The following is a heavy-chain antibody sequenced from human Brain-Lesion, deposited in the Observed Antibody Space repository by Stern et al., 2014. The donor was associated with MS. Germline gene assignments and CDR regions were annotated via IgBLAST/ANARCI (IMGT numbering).Heavy chain of an antibody. Sequence: EVQLVQSGGEVKKAGESLKISCKGSGYSFSNTWIGWVRQMPGKGLEWMGFIYPEDSDTRYSPSFQGQVSISADTSISTTYLHWGSLKASDTAMYFCARPLRGINNAFDAWGQGTMVTVYS. CDR1: GYSFSNTW. CDR3: ARPLRGINNAFDA. V-gene: IGHV5-51*01. CDR2: IYPEDSDT. D-gene: IGHD3-10*01. J-gene: IGHJ3*01.